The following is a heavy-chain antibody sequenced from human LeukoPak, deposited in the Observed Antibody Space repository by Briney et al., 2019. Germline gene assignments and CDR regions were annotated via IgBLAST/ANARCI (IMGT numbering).Heavy chain of an antibody. Sequence: GGSLRLSCAASGFTFSSYWMSWVRQAPGKGLEWVANIKQDGSEKYYVDSVKGRFTISRDNAKNSLYLQMNSLRAEDMAVYYCAKGSGYYYLFDYWGQGTLVTVSS. D-gene: IGHD3-22*01. V-gene: IGHV3-7*01. CDR3: AKGSGYYYLFDY. CDR2: IKQDGSEK. CDR1: GFTFSSYW. J-gene: IGHJ4*02.